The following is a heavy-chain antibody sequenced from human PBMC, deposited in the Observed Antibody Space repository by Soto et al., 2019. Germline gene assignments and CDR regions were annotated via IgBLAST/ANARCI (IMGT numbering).Heavy chain of an antibody. J-gene: IGHJ4*02. Sequence: QVQLVESGGGVVQPGRSLRLSCAASGFTFSSYAKHWVRQAAGKALEWVAVISYDGSNKYYADSVKGRFTISRDNSKNTLYLQMNSLRAEDTAVYYCARDPLGRYYGSGSYYFYYLGQGTLVTVSS. CDR1: GFTFSSYA. CDR2: ISYDGSNK. CDR3: ARDPLGRYYGSGSYYFYY. D-gene: IGHD3-10*01. V-gene: IGHV3-30-3*01.